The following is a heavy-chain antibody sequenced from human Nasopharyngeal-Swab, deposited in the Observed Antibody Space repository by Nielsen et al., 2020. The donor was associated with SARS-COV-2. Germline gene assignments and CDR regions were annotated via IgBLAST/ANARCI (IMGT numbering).Heavy chain of an antibody. CDR2: IKQDGSEI. CDR3: ARLKYDFWNGPPEDY. CDR1: GFTFSNYW. J-gene: IGHJ4*02. D-gene: IGHD3-3*01. V-gene: IGHV3-7*01. Sequence: ESLKISCAASGFTFSNYWMSWVRQAPGKGLEWVANIKQDGSEIYYVDSLKGRFTISRDNAKNSLYLQMNSLRAEDTAVYYCARLKYDFWNGPPEDYWGQGTLVTVSS.